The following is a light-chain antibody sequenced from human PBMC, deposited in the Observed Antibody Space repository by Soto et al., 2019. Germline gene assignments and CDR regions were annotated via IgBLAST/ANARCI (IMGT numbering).Light chain of an antibody. J-gene: IGKJ1*01. V-gene: IGKV3-20*01. Sequence: EIGLSQSPGTLSLSQGERATLSCRASQSVSNNYLAWYQQKPGQAPRLLIYGASNRATGIPDRFSGSGSGTDFTLTISRLEPEDFAVYYCQQYGSSGTFGQVTKVDIK. CDR3: QQYGSSGT. CDR1: QSVSNNY. CDR2: GAS.